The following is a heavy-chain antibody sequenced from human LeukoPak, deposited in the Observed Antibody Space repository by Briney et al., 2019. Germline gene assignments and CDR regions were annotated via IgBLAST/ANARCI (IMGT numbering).Heavy chain of an antibody. V-gene: IGHV4-31*03. CDR2: IYYSGST. D-gene: IGHD3-9*01. Sequence: SETLSLTCTVSGGSISSGGYYWSWIRQHPGKGLEWIGYIYYSGSTYYNPSLKSRVTISVDTSKNQFSLKLSSVTAADTAVYYCAAFRGCYDILTGYSGDDSFDIWRQGTMVTVSS. CDR1: GGSISSGGYY. J-gene: IGHJ3*02. CDR3: AAFRGCYDILTGYSGDDSFDI.